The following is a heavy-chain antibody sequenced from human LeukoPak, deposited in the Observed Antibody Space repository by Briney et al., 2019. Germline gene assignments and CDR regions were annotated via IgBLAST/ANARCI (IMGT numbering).Heavy chain of an antibody. J-gene: IGHJ4*02. D-gene: IGHD3-3*01. Sequence: PGGSLRLSWAAAGFTFSSYGMHWVRQAPGKGLEWVAIIWYDGSNKYYADSVKGRFTISRDNSKNTLYPQMNSLRAEDTAVYYCARIRLYDFWSGYDDYWGQGTLVTVSS. CDR1: GFTFSSYG. CDR2: IWYDGSNK. CDR3: ARIRLYDFWSGYDDY. V-gene: IGHV3-33*01.